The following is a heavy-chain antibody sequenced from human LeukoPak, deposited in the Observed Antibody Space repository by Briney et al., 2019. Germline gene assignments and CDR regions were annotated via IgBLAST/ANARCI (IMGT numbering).Heavy chain of an antibody. CDR1: DGSFSGYY. CDR2: INHSGST. Sequence: PSETLSLTCAVYDGSFSGYYWSWIRQPPGKGLEWIGEINHSGSTNYNPSFKSRVTISLDTSKSQFSLKVRYVTAADTAVYYCARGLNDSWTGENYWGQGTLVTVSS. CDR3: ARGLNDSWTGENY. D-gene: IGHD3-3*01. J-gene: IGHJ4*02. V-gene: IGHV4-34*01.